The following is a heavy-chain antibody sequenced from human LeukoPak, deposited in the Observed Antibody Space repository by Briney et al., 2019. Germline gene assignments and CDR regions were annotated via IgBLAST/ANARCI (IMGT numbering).Heavy chain of an antibody. D-gene: IGHD5-18*01. CDR3: VREARGYHYTYFDY. Sequence: GGSLRLSCTASGFTLGSHDMHWVRQIPGQGLEWVAAVSSGFHAFFADSVQGRFTVSREDARNSLYLQMNSLRAGDTAVYYCVREARGYHYTYFDYWGQGNLVTVSS. V-gene: IGHV3-13*01. CDR1: GFTLGSHD. CDR2: VSSGFHA. J-gene: IGHJ4*02.